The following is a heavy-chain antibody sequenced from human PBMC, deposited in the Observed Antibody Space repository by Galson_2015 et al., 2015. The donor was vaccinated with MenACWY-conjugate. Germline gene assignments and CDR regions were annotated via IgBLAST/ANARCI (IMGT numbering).Heavy chain of an antibody. D-gene: IGHD1-14*01. Sequence: SLRLSCAASGFTFRDYYMSWVSQAPGKGLECVSYISTRSYTNYADSVQGRFTISRDNAKNSVYLQMDSLRAEDTAVYYCARFPRTPGKFPDYWGQGTPVTVSS. V-gene: IGHV3-11*06. CDR2: ISTRSYT. CDR1: GFTFRDYY. CDR3: ARFPRTPGKFPDY. J-gene: IGHJ4*02.